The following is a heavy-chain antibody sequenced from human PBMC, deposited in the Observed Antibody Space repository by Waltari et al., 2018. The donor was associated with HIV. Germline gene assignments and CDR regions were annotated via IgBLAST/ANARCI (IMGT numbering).Heavy chain of an antibody. CDR1: GFTFSSYA. D-gene: IGHD1-26*01. CDR3: AKDPDRRWELGYCFDY. CDR2: ISGSGGST. V-gene: IGHV3-23*01. J-gene: IGHJ4*02. Sequence: EVQLLESGGGLVQPGGSLRLSCAASGFTFSSYAMSWVRQAPGKGLEWVSAISGSGGSTYYADAVKGRFTISRDNSKNTLYLQMNSLRAEDTAVYYCAKDPDRRWELGYCFDYWGQGTLVTVSS.